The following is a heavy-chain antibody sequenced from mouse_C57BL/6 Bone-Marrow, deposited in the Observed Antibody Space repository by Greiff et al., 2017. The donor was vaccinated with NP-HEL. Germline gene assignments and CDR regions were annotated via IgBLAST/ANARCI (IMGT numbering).Heavy chain of an antibody. Sequence: QVQLQQSGAELVKPGASVKISCKASGYPFSSYWMNWVKQRPGKGLEWIGQIYPGDGDTNYNGKFKGKATLTADKSSSTAYMQLSSLTSEDSAVYFCERNGVFAYWGQGTLVTVSA. J-gene: IGHJ3*01. CDR1: GYPFSSYW. V-gene: IGHV1-80*01. CDR3: ERNGVFAY. CDR2: IYPGDGDT.